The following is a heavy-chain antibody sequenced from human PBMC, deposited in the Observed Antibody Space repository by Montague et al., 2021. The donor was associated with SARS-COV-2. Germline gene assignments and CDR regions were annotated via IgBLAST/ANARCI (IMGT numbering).Heavy chain of an antibody. Sequence: ETLSLTCSVSGGSISGHYWSWIRQPPGKGLEWIGNFDHSGNTKYNPSLKSRATISVDTSKNQFALRLSSVTAADTAVYYCAREFRIELWQTNWYFGLWGRGTLVTVSS. CDR1: GGSISGHY. CDR2: FDHSGNT. V-gene: IGHV4-59*11. CDR3: AREFRIELWQTNWYFGL. D-gene: IGHD3-16*01. J-gene: IGHJ2*01.